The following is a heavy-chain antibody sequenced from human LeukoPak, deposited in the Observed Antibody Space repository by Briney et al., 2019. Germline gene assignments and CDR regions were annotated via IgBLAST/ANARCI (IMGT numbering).Heavy chain of an antibody. CDR2: INHSGST. J-gene: IGHJ4*02. CDR1: RGSFRGNY. D-gene: IGHD6-6*01. V-gene: IGHV4-34*01. CDR3: ARGRIAARRGPPGYFDY. Sequence: TESLMCDDYRGSFRGNYWCWLRHSPEKGLEWIGEINHSGSTNYNPSLKSRVTISVDTSKNQFSLKLSSVTVADTAVYYCARGRIAARRGPPGYFDYWGQGTLVTVSS.